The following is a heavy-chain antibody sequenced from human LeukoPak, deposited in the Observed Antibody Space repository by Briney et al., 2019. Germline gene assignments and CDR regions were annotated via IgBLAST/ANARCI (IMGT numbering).Heavy chain of an antibody. V-gene: IGHV1-2*02. CDR3: ARLKVGATTWGVIYGMDV. CDR2: INPNSGGT. J-gene: IGHJ6*02. Sequence: ASVKVSCKASGYTFTGYYMHWVRQAPGQGLEWMGWINPNSGGTNYAQKFQGRVTMTRDTSISTAYMELSRLRSDDTAVYYCARLKVGATTWGVIYGMDVWGQGTTVTVSS. D-gene: IGHD1-26*01. CDR1: GYTFTGYY.